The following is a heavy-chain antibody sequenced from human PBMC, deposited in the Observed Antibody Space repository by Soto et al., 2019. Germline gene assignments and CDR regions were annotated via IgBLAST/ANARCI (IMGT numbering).Heavy chain of an antibody. CDR3: ARWDTAIYYGMDV. CDR2: ISAYNGNT. D-gene: IGHD5-18*01. J-gene: IGHJ6*02. CDR1: GYTFSSYG. V-gene: IGHV1-18*01. Sequence: ALVKVSCQASGYTFSSYGISWVRQAPGQGLEWMGWISAYNGNTNYAQKLQGRVTMTTDTSTSTAYMELRSLRAEDTAVYYCARWDTAIYYGMDVWGQGTTVTVSS.